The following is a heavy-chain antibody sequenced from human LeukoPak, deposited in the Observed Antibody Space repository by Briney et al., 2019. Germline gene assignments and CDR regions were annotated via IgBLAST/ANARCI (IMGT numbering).Heavy chain of an antibody. CDR3: AKVFCGGGCHVDF. D-gene: IGHD2-21*02. CDR1: GGTIGMIDW. Sequence: SETLSLTCAVSGGTIGMIDWWSWIRQPPGKGLEWVGEIFHTGTANYNPSLKSRLTISVDTSKNQFSLRPNSVTAADTAVYYCAKVFCGGGCHVDFWGRGTLVTVSS. J-gene: IGHJ4*02. CDR2: IFHTGTA. V-gene: IGHV4-4*02.